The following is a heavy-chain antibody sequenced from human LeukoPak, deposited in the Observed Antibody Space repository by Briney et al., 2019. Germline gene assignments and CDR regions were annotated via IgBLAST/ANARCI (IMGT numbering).Heavy chain of an antibody. CDR2: IYYSGST. Sequence: ETLSLTCTVSGGSISSSSYYWGWVRQPPGKGLEWIGSIYYSGSTYYNPSLKSRVTISVDTSKNQFSLKLSSVTAADTAVYYCARGGGGEGGELRYFDWFRPGWFDPWGQGTLVTVSS. CDR3: ARGGGGEGGELRYFDWFRPGWFDP. V-gene: IGHV4-39*07. J-gene: IGHJ5*02. D-gene: IGHD3-9*01. CDR1: GGSISSSSYY.